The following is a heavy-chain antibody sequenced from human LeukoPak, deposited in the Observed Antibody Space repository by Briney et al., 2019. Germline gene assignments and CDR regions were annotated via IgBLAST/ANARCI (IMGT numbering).Heavy chain of an antibody. Sequence: GGSLSLSCVASGFSFSTYGMHWVRQVPGKGLEWVAVTSYDGSNTHYADSVKGRFTISRANYKNMVFLQMNSLRPEDSAVYYCAKDLRSQSGYDFVDYWGQGTLVTVSS. CDR3: AKDLRSQSGYDFVDY. CDR2: TSYDGSNT. V-gene: IGHV3-30*18. CDR1: GFSFSTYG. J-gene: IGHJ4*02. D-gene: IGHD5-12*01.